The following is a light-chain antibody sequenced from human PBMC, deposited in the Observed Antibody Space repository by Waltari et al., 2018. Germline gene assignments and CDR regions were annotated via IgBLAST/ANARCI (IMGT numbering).Light chain of an antibody. CDR2: NAV. CDR1: QSISTW. CDR3: QQYNSDSPIT. J-gene: IGKJ5*01. Sequence: DIQMTQSPSTLSASVGDSVTITCRASQSISTWLAWYQQKPGKAPMRLIYNAVTLESGVPSRFSGSGSGTEFTLTISSLQPDDFATYYCQQYNSDSPITFGQGTRLEIK. V-gene: IGKV1-5*03.